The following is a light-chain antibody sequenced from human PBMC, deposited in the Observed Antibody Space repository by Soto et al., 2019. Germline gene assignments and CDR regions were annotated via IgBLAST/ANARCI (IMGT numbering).Light chain of an antibody. CDR2: GAS. CDR1: QSVSSSY. CDR3: QQYLSPASVT. V-gene: IGKV3-20*01. Sequence: MVTPSPGARVFFPGESATLAERARQSVSSSYLAWYQQKPGQAPRLLIYGASSRATGIPDRFSGSGSATDFTLTISRLEPEHFAVSSYQQYLSPASVTFGQEPRRE. J-gene: IGKJ5*01.